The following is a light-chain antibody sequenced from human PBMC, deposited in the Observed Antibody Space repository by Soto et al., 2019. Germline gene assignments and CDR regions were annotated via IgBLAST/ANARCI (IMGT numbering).Light chain of an antibody. J-gene: IGLJ2*01. CDR3: SSYTSNSTLV. V-gene: IGLV2-14*01. CDR1: SSDVGGYNY. CDR2: DVS. Sequence: QAVVTQPASVSGSPGQSIAISCTGTSSDVGGYNYVSWYQQHPGKAPKLMIYDVSNRPSGVSNRFSGSKSGNTASLTISGLQAEDEADYYCSSYTSNSTLVFGGGTKVTVL.